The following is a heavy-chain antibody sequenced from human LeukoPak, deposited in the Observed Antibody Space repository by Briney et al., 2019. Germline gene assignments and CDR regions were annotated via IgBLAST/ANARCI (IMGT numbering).Heavy chain of an antibody. Sequence: SETLSLTCTVSGGSISSYYWSWIRQPAGKGLEWIGRIYTSGSTNYNPSLKSRVTMSVDTSKNQLSLKLSSVTAADTAMYYCARETPYGSGSSLFDYWGQGTLVTVSS. CDR1: GGSISSYY. V-gene: IGHV4-4*07. CDR2: IYTSGST. CDR3: ARETPYGSGSSLFDY. J-gene: IGHJ4*02. D-gene: IGHD3-10*01.